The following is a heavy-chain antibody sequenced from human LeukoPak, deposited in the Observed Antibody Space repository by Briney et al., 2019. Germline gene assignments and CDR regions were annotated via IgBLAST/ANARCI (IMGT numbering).Heavy chain of an antibody. J-gene: IGHJ4*02. V-gene: IGHV4-34*01. CDR2: INHIGGT. Sequence: SETLSLTCGVVGGSFSGYYWTWIRLPPGKGLEWIGEINHIGGTIYNPSLESRVSMSVDTSKSQFSLNVSSVAAADTAVYYCAKHAFIAYYDFWSGYYDYWGQGTLVTVSS. D-gene: IGHD3-3*01. CDR3: AKHAFIAYYDFWSGYYDY. CDR1: GGSFSGYY.